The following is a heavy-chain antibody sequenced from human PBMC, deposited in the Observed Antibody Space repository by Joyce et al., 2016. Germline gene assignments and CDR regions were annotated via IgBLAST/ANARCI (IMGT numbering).Heavy chain of an antibody. J-gene: IGHJ4*02. Sequence: EVQLLESGGGLVQPGGSLRLSCAASGFTFSSYAMSWVRQAPGKGLEWVSSISVGGGSTYYADSVKGRSTISRDNSEDSLYLHMNSLRAEDTAVYYCATWAPTNYDFWSGYSYYFDNWGQGTLVTVSS. CDR1: GFTFSSYA. CDR2: ISVGGGST. V-gene: IGHV3-23*01. D-gene: IGHD3-3*01. CDR3: ATWAPTNYDFWSGYSYYFDN.